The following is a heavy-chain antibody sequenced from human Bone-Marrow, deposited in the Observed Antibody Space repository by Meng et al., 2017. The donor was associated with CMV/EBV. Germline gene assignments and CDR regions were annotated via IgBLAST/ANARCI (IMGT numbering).Heavy chain of an antibody. V-gene: IGHV3-30*04. Sequence: GESLKISCAASGFTFSSYAMHWVRQAPGKGLEWVAVISYDGSNKYYADSVKGRFTISRDNSKNTLYLQMNSLRAEDTAVYYCARSRQYQLPWDAFDLWGQGTMVTVSS. CDR3: ARSRQYQLPWDAFDL. J-gene: IGHJ3*01. D-gene: IGHD2-2*01. CDR1: GFTFSSYA. CDR2: ISYDGSNK.